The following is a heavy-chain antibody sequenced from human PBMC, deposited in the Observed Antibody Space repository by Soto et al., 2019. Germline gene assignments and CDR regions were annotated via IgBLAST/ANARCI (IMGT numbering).Heavy chain of an antibody. CDR3: AREGIAENFDY. CDR1: EYTFTSYY. J-gene: IGHJ4*02. V-gene: IGHV1-46*03. D-gene: IGHD6-13*01. CDR2: INPSGGST. Sequence: ASVKVSCKASEYTFTSYYMHWVRQAPGQGLEWMGIINPSGGSTSYAQKFQGRVTMTRDTSTSTFYMELSSLRSEDTAVYYCAREGIAENFDYWGQGTLVTVSS.